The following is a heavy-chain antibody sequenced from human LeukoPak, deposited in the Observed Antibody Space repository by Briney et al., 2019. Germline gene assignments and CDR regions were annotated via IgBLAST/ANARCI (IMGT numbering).Heavy chain of an antibody. CDR2: IYPRDGST. CDR3: ARDLYDSSGYYPGD. Sequence: ASVKVSCKASGYTFTSNYIHWVRQAPGQGLEWMGMIYPRDGSTSYAQKFQGRVTMTRDTSTSTVYVELSSLRSEDTAVYYCARDLYDSSGYYPGDWGQGTLVTVSS. CDR1: GYTFTSNY. V-gene: IGHV1-46*01. J-gene: IGHJ4*02. D-gene: IGHD3-22*01.